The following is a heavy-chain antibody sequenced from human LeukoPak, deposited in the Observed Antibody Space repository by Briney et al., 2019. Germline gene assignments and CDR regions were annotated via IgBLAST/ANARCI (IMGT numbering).Heavy chain of an antibody. CDR3: ARHGEMLRGVIILGYFDY. Sequence: SETLSLTCTGSGGSISSSSYYWGWLRQPPGKGLEWLGSIYYSGSTYYNPSLKRRVPIPVDTSKNQFALKLSSVTAADTAVYYCARHGEMLRGVIILGYFDYWGQGTLVTVSS. D-gene: IGHD3-10*01. V-gene: IGHV4-39*01. CDR1: GGSISSSSYY. J-gene: IGHJ4*02. CDR2: IYYSGST.